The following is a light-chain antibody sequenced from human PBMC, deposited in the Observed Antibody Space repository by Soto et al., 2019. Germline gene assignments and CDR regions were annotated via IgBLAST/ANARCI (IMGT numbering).Light chain of an antibody. J-gene: IGLJ2*01. CDR1: SSNIGAGFD. Sequence: QSVLTQPPSVSGAPGQRVTVSCTGSSSNIGAGFDVHWYQRLPGTAPKLLIYGNSNRPSGVPDRFSGSKSATSASLAITGLQAEDEADYYCQSYDSSLSGVVFGGGTKVTVL. CDR2: GNS. V-gene: IGLV1-40*01. CDR3: QSYDSSLSGVV.